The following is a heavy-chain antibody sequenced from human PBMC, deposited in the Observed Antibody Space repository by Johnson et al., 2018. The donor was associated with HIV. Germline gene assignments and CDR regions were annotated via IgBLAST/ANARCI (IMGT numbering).Heavy chain of an antibody. J-gene: IGHJ3*02. Sequence: QVQLVESGGGLVQPGGSLRLSCAASGFTFSDYYMSWIRQAPGKGLEWVSYISSSGSTIYYADSVKGRFTISRDNSKNTLYLQMNSLRAEDTAVYYCAKVAYSSYYLDAFDIWGQGTMVTVSS. CDR3: AKVAYSSYYLDAFDI. CDR1: GFTFSDYY. CDR2: ISSSGSTI. V-gene: IGHV3-11*04. D-gene: IGHD6-6*01.